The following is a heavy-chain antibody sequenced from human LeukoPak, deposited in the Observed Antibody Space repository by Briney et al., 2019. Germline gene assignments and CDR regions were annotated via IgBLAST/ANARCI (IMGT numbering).Heavy chain of an antibody. CDR2: INPNSGGT. CDR1: GYTFTVYY. Sequence: ASVKVSCKASGYTFTVYYMHWVRQAPGQGLEWMGWINPNSGGTNYAQKFQGRVTMTRDTSISTAYMELSRLRSDDTAVYYCARDRNYYDSSGYYGYWGQGTLVTVSS. V-gene: IGHV1-2*02. D-gene: IGHD3-22*01. J-gene: IGHJ4*02. CDR3: ARDRNYYDSSGYYGY.